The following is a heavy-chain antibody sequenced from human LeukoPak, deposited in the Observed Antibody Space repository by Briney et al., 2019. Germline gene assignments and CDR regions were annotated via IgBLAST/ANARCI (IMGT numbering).Heavy chain of an antibody. D-gene: IGHD5-24*01. Sequence: GASVKVSCKASGYTFTGYYMRWVRQAPGQGLEWMGRINPNSGGTNYAQKFQGRVTMTRDTSISTVYMELSRLRSDDTAVLYCARVLGGGFIDYWGQGTLVTVSS. J-gene: IGHJ4*02. CDR2: INPNSGGT. CDR1: GYTFTGYY. CDR3: ARVLGGGFIDY. V-gene: IGHV1-2*06.